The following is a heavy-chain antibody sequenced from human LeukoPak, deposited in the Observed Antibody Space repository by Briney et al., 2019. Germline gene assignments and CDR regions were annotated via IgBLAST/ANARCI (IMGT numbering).Heavy chain of an antibody. CDR1: GGSITIHGHY. CDR2: IYYSGST. CDR3: ARGRPYSGGYHLDY. D-gene: IGHD1-26*01. V-gene: IGHV4-39*01. J-gene: IGHJ4*02. Sequence: SETLSLTCTVSGGSITIHGHYWGWIRQPPGKGLEWIGNIYYSGSTYYNPSPKSRVTMSVDTSKNQFFLKLNSVTAADTAVYYCARGRPYSGGYHLDYWGQGTLVTVSA.